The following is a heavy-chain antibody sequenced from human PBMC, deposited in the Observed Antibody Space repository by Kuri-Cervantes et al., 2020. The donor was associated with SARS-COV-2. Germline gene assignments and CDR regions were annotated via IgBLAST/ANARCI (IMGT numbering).Heavy chain of an antibody. V-gene: IGHV3-33*08. CDR1: GFTFSDYD. CDR3: ARNHSMDV. J-gene: IGHJ6*03. Sequence: LSLTCASSGFTFSDYDMHWVRQAPGKGLEWLAVIWYDGRNTYYTGSVKGRFTISRDTSKNMLYLDVNSLSAEDTAVYYCARNHSMDVWGTGTAVTVSS. CDR2: IWYDGRNT.